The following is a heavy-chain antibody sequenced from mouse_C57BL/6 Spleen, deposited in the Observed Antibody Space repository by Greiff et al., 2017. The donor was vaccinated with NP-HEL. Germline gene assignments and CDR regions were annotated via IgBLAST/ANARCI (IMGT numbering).Heavy chain of an antibody. V-gene: IGHV1-53*01. J-gene: IGHJ1*03. Sequence: QVQLQQPGTELVKPGASVKLSCKASGYTFTSYWMHWVKQRPGQGLEWIGNINPSNGGTNYNEKFKSKATLTVDKSSSTAYMQLSSLTSEDSAVYYCASGGLYDYDWYFDVWGTGTTVTVSS. D-gene: IGHD2-4*01. CDR3: ASGGLYDYDWYFDV. CDR1: GYTFTSYW. CDR2: INPSNGGT.